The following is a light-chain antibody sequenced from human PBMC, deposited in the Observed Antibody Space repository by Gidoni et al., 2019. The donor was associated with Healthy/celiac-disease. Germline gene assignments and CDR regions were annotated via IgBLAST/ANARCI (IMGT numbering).Light chain of an antibody. V-gene: IGKV3-20*01. CDR3: QQYGSSPRT. Sequence: EIVLTQSPGTLSLSPGERATISCRASQSVGSSYLAWYQQKPAQAPSLLIYGASSRATGIPDRFSGSGSGTDFTLTISRLEPEDFAVYYCQQYGSSPRTFGQGTKVEIK. CDR1: QSVGSSY. CDR2: GAS. J-gene: IGKJ1*01.